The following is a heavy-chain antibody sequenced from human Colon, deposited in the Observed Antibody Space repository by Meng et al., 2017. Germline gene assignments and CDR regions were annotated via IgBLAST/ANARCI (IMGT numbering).Heavy chain of an antibody. D-gene: IGHD1-26*01. V-gene: IGHV4-61*01. CDR2: IDYSRSI. J-gene: IGHJ4*02. CDR3: AGGPWELDY. CDR1: GGSVSSGSHY. Sequence: QVPLQEAGPGLVRPSGTLSLTCPVSGGSVSSGSHYWSWTRQPPGKGLEWIGYIDYSRSINYYPSLKSRVTMSVDTSKNQFSLNLSSVTAADTAVYYCAGGPWELDYWGQGTLVTVSS.